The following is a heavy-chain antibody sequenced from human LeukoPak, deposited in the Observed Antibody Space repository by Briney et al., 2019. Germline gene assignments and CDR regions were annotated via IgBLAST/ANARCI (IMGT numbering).Heavy chain of an antibody. D-gene: IGHD5-24*01. V-gene: IGHV1-69*01. J-gene: IGHJ4*02. Sequence: SVKVSCKASGGTFSSYAISWVRQAPGQGLEWMGGIIPIFGTASYAQKFQGRVSNTADESTSTAYMELSSLRSEDTAVYYCARDKVVSQYVEMGGYKYYFDYWGQATLATVSS. CDR2: IIPIFGTA. CDR3: ARDKVVSQYVEMGGYKYYFDY. CDR1: GGTFSSYA.